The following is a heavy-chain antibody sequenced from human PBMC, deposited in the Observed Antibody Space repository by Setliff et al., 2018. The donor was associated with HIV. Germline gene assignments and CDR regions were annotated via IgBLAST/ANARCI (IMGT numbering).Heavy chain of an antibody. J-gene: IGHJ5*02. CDR2: IYYSGST. D-gene: IGHD2-21*02. Sequence: SETLSLTCTVSGGPISSHYWSWIRQPPGKGLEWIGSIYYSGSTNYNPSLKSRVTISVDTSKNQFSLKLSSVTAADTAVYYCARGIVTLGGTLNWFDPWGQGTLVTVSS. V-gene: IGHV4-59*11. CDR1: GGPISSHY. CDR3: ARGIVTLGGTLNWFDP.